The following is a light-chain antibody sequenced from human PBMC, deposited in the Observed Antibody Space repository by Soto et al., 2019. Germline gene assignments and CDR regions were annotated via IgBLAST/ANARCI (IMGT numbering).Light chain of an antibody. J-gene: IGKJ1*01. V-gene: IGKV3-20*01. CDR2: GAS. CDR1: QSVSKNY. Sequence: IVWTQSPGTLSLSPAERATLSCRASQSVSKNYLAWYQQKPGQAPRLLIYGASNRATGITDRFRGSVSGTDLTLTISRLEPDDVAVFCFQQYGSSGTFGQGTKVEIK. CDR3: QQYGSSGT.